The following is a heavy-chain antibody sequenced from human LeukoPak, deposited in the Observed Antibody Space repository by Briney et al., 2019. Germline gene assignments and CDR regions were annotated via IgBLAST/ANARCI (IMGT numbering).Heavy chain of an antibody. Sequence: GGSLRLSCAASGFTFSSYAMHWVRQAPGKGLEWVAVISYDGSNKYYADSVKGRFTISRDNSKNTLYLQMNSLRAEDTAVYYCTRDPEALDYWGQGTLVIVSS. CDR2: ISYDGSNK. CDR3: TRDPEALDY. CDR1: GFTFSSYA. V-gene: IGHV3-30*04. J-gene: IGHJ4*02.